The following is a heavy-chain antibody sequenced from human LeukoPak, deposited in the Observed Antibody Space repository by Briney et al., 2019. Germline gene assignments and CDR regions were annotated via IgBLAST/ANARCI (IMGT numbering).Heavy chain of an antibody. CDR3: ARVPYGSGTYWAFDI. V-gene: IGHV3-23*01. CDR2: ISGSGDGT. J-gene: IGHJ3*02. Sequence: HPGGSLRLSCAASGFTFNNYAMTWVRQAPGKGLEGVSAISGSGDGTHYADSVKVRFTISRDNSKNTLYLQMNSLRAEDTAVYYCARVPYGSGTYWAFDIWGQGTMVTVSS. CDR1: GFTFNNYA. D-gene: IGHD3-10*01.